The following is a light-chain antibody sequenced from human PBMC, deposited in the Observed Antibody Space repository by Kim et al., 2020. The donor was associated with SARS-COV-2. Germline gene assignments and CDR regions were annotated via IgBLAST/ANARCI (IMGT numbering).Light chain of an antibody. CDR1: SSDVGGYNY. Sequence: QSALTQPRSVSGSPGQSVTISCTGTSSDVGGYNYVSWYQQHPGRAPKLVINDVTKRPSGVPDRFSGSKSGNTASLTISGLQDEDEADYYCCSYAGGYTHVVFGGGTQLTVL. CDR2: DVT. V-gene: IGLV2-11*01. J-gene: IGLJ2*01. CDR3: CSYAGGYTHVV.